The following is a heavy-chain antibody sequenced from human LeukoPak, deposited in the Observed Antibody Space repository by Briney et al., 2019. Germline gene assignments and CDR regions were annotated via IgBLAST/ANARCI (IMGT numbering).Heavy chain of an antibody. J-gene: IGHJ4*02. CDR1: GFTFDDYA. D-gene: IGHD5-24*01. Sequence: GRSLRLSCAASGFTFDDYAMHWVRQAPGKGLEWVSGISWNSGSIGYADSLKGRFTISRDNAKNSLYLQMNSLRAEDTALYYCAKESARRLQFFYYFDYWGQGTLVTVSS. V-gene: IGHV3-9*01. CDR3: AKESARRLQFFYYFDY. CDR2: ISWNSGSI.